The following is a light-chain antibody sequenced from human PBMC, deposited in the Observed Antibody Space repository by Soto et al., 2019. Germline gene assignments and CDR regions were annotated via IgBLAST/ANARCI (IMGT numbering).Light chain of an antibody. CDR3: QSYDSSVSGYV. J-gene: IGLJ1*01. CDR2: GTS. Sequence: QSVLTQPPSVSGAPGQRVTISCTGSSSNIGAGYDVHWYQQLPGTAPKLLIYGTSNRPSGVPDRFSGSKSGTSASLAITGLQAEDEADYYCQSYDSSVSGYVFGTGTKVTVL. V-gene: IGLV1-40*01. CDR1: SSNIGAGYD.